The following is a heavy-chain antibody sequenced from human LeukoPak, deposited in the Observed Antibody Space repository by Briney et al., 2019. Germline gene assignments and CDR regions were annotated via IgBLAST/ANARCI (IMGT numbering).Heavy chain of an antibody. V-gene: IGHV4-34*01. CDR1: GGSFSGYY. D-gene: IGHD5-18*01. CDR2: INHSGST. CDR3: ARKEYSYGPDYYYYYMDV. Sequence: PSETLSLTCAVYGGSFSGYYWSWIRQPPGKGLEWIGEINHSGSTNYNPSLKSRVTISVDTSKNQFSLKLSSVTAADTAVYYCARKEYSYGPDYYYYYMDVWGKGTTATVSS. J-gene: IGHJ6*03.